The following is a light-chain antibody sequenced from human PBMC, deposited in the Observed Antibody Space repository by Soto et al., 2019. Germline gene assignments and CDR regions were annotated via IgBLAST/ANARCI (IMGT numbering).Light chain of an antibody. CDR3: QQYNNWFRT. CDR1: QSISSN. V-gene: IGKV3-15*01. CDR2: GAF. J-gene: IGKJ1*01. Sequence: EIVMTQSPATLSVSPGERATLSCRASQSISSNLAWYQQKPGQAPRLLIYGAFNRATNIPARFSGSGSGTEFTLTISSLQSEDFAVYYCQQYNNWFRTFGQGTKVEIK.